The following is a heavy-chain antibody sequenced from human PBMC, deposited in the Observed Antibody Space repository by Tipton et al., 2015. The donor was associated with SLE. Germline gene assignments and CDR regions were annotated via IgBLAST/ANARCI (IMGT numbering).Heavy chain of an antibody. V-gene: IGHV3-23*03. D-gene: IGHD3-3*01. J-gene: IGHJ4*02. CDR1: GFPFSNYA. CDR3: AKTGAFGVVGICDY. CDR2: FYTSRST. Sequence: SLRLSCAASGFPFSNYAMSWVRQAPGKGLEWVSVFYTSRSTYYADSVKGRYIISRDTSKNTLYLQMNSLRAEDTAIYYCAKTGAFGVVGICDYWGQGTLVTVSS.